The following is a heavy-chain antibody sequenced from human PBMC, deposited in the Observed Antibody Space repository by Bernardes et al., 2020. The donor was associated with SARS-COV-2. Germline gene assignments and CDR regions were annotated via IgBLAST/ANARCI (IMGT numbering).Heavy chain of an antibody. D-gene: IGHD5-18*01. CDR1: GYTFTSYG. CDR2: ISAYNGDT. CDR3: ATVVGYSYGGGWFDP. V-gene: IGHV1-18*01. Sequence: SVKVSCKASGYTFTSYGMSWVRQAPGQGLEWMGWISAYNGDTDYAQKFQGRVTMTTDTSTSTAYMELRSLRFDDTAVYYCATVVGYSYGGGWFDPWGQGTLVTVSS. J-gene: IGHJ5*02.